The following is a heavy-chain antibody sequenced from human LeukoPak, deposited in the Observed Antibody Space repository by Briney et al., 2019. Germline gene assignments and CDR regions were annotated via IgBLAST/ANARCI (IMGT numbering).Heavy chain of an antibody. V-gene: IGHV3-23*01. CDR1: GLTFSSYA. D-gene: IGHD6-13*01. CDR2: ISGSGSIT. J-gene: IGHJ5*02. CDR3: ARGAYSSSWYWFDP. Sequence: PGGSLRLSCAASGLTFSSYAMSWVRQAPGKGLEWVSSISGSGSITSYADSVKGRFTISRDNSKNTLYLQMNSLRAEDTAVYYCARGAYSSSWYWFDPWGQGTLVTVSS.